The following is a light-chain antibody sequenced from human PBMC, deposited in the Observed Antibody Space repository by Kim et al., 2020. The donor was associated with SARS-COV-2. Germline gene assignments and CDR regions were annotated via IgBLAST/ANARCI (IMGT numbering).Light chain of an antibody. J-gene: IGLJ3*02. CDR1: NIGSKS. Sequence: APGKMARITCGGNNIGSKSVNWYQQKPGQAPVLVIYYDSDRPSGIPERFSGSNSGNTATLTISRVEAGDEADYYWQVWDSSSDHWVFGGGTKLTVL. V-gene: IGLV3-21*04. CDR3: QVWDSSSDHWV. CDR2: YDS.